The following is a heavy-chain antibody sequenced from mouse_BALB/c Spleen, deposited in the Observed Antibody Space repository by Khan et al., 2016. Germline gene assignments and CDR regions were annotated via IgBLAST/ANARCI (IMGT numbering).Heavy chain of an antibody. Sequence: LVESGGGLVKPGGSLKLSCAASGFTFSDYYMYWVRQTPEKRLEWVATISDGGSYTYYPDSLKGRFTISRDNAKNNLYLQMSSLKSEDTAMYYCTRGGLRGGAWFAYWGQGTLVTVSA. D-gene: IGHD2-4*01. CDR2: ISDGGSYT. V-gene: IGHV5-4*02. CDR1: GFTFSDYY. J-gene: IGHJ3*01. CDR3: TRGGLRGGAWFAY.